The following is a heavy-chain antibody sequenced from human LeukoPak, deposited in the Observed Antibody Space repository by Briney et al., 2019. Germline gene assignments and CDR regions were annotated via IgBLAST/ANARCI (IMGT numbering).Heavy chain of an antibody. CDR1: GYTSTSYG. CDR3: ATLGYCSSTSCYSIDY. Sequence: ASVKVSCKASGYTSTSYGTSWVRQAPGQGREWMGWIIAYNGNTNYAQKLQSRVTMTTDTSTSTAYMELRSLRSDDTAVYYCATLGYCSSTSCYSIDYWGQGTLVTVSS. V-gene: IGHV1-18*01. CDR2: IIAYNGNT. J-gene: IGHJ4*02. D-gene: IGHD2-2*01.